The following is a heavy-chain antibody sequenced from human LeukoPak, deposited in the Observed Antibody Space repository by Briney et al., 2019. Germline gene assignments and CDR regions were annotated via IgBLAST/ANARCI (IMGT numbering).Heavy chain of an antibody. D-gene: IGHD3-10*01. CDR3: ASVRRGFGESSKYYSYYYMDV. Sequence: SETLSLTCSVSGGSISSSSYFWGWIRQPPGKGLEWIGNIYYSGSTYYNPSLKSRVTISLDTSKNQFSLRLSAVTAADTAAYYCASVRRGFGESSKYYSYYYMDVWGNGTTVTISS. J-gene: IGHJ6*03. CDR2: IYYSGST. V-gene: IGHV4-39*01. CDR1: GGSISSSSYF.